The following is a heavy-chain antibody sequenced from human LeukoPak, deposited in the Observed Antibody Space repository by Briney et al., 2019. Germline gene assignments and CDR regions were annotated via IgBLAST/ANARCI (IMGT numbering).Heavy chain of an antibody. D-gene: IGHD3-3*01. V-gene: IGHV4-38-2*01. Sequence: SETLSLTSAVSGYSISSGYYWGWIRQPPGKGLESIGSIYHSGSTYYNPSLKSRVTISVDTSKNQFSLKLSSVTAADTAVYYCARVGGRFLEWLLINWGQGTLVTVSS. CDR2: IYHSGST. J-gene: IGHJ4*02. CDR3: ARVGGRFLEWLLIN. CDR1: GYSISSGYY.